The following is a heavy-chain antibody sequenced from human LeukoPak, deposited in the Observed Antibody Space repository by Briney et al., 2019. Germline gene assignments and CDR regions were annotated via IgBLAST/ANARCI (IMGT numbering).Heavy chain of an antibody. CDR3: FGSGSYSK. V-gene: IGHV3-7*01. CDR1: GFTFSHAW. J-gene: IGHJ4*02. Sequence: GGSLRLSCEASGFTFSHAWINWVRQPLGEGLEWVANIKPDGSQTFYLDSVKGRFTVSRDNAKHSAYLQMNSLRAEDTAVYYCFGSGSYSKWDQGTLVTVSS. D-gene: IGHD3-10*01. CDR2: IKPDGSQT.